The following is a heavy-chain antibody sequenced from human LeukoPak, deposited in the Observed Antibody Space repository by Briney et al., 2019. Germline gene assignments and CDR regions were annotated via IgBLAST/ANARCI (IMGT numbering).Heavy chain of an antibody. J-gene: IGHJ6*03. CDR3: ASLLRPQKHYYYYYYMDV. V-gene: IGHV4-39*01. Sequence: PSETLSLTCTVSGGSISTNSYYWGWIRQPPGKGLKWIGSIYYSGSTYYNPSLRSRVTISVNTSKNQFSLKLSSVTAADTAVYYCASLLRPQKHYYYYYYMDVWGKGTTVTISS. D-gene: IGHD1-26*01. CDR2: IYYSGST. CDR1: GGSISTNSYY.